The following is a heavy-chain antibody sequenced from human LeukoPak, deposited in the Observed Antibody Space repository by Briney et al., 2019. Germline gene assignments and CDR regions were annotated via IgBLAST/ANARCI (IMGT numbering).Heavy chain of an antibody. J-gene: IGHJ6*03. CDR3: PRLSDYDVDTSHYMDV. CDR2: VDDNGDT. D-gene: IGHD3-22*01. V-gene: IGHV4-59*01. Sequence: PSETLSLTCTVSGASISGYLWTWIRPPPGKGLEWSGYVDDNGDTNYHPSFTGRVSISVDVSKNQFSLKLTSVLAADTADYFCPRLSDYDVDTSHYMDVWGKGTTVTVSS. CDR1: GASISGYL.